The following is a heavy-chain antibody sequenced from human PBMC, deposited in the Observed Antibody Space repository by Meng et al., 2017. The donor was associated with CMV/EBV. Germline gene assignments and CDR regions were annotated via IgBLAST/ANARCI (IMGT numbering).Heavy chain of an antibody. J-gene: IGHJ6*02. D-gene: IGHD1-14*01. CDR2: IYHSGST. CDR3: ARGGGGRTNRGMDV. Sequence: SETLSLTCTVSGYSLSSGYYWGWIRQPPGKGLEWIGSIYHSGSTYYNPSLKSRVTISVDTSKNQFSLKLSSVTAADTAVYYCARGGGGRTNRGMDVWGQGTTVTVSS. CDR1: GYSLSSGYY. V-gene: IGHV4-38-2*02.